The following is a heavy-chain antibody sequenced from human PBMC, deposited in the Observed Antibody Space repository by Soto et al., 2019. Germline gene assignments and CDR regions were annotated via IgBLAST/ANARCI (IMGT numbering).Heavy chain of an antibody. J-gene: IGHJ5*02. D-gene: IGHD6-13*01. CDR3: AGQGGSRLNWFDP. Sequence: EVQLVESGGGLVQPGGSLRLSCAASGFTFSSYSMNWVRQAPGKGLEWVSYISSSSSTIYYADSVKGRLTISRDNAKNSLYLQMNSLRAEDTAVYYCAGQGGSRLNWFDPWGQGTLVTVSS. CDR1: GFTFSSYS. CDR2: ISSSSSTI. V-gene: IGHV3-48*01.